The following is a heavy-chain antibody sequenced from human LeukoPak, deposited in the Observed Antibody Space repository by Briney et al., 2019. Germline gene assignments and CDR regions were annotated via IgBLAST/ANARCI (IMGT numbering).Heavy chain of an antibody. V-gene: IGHV3-23*01. D-gene: IGHD2-2*01. J-gene: IGHJ5*02. CDR1: GFTFSSYA. CDR2: ISGSGGST. Sequence: GGSLRLSCAASGFTFSSYAMSWVRQAPGKGLEWVSAISGSGGSTYYADSVKGRFTISRDNSKNTLYLQMNSLRAEDTAVYYCAKEVVVVPAAISPNWFDPWGQGTLVAVSS. CDR3: AKEVVVVPAAISPNWFDP.